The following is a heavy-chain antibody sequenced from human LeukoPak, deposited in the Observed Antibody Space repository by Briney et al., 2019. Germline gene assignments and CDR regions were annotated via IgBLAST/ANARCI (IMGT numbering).Heavy chain of an antibody. V-gene: IGHV3-23*01. Sequence: GGSLRLSCAAAGFTFGSYAMSWVRQAPGKWLELVSAISGSGGSTYYADSVKGRFTISRDNSTNTLYLQMNSLRAEDTAVYYCARSLERIAAAPYYYYGMDVWGQGTTVTVSS. CDR2: ISGSGGST. J-gene: IGHJ6*02. CDR1: GFTFGSYA. CDR3: ARSLERIAAAPYYYYGMDV. D-gene: IGHD6-13*01.